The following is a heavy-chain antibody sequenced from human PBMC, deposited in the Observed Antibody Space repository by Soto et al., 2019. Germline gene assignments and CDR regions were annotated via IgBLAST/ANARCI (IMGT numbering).Heavy chain of an antibody. J-gene: IGHJ3*02. CDR2: ISYDGSNK. CDR1: GFTFSSYA. V-gene: IGHV3-30-3*01. CDR3: ARYGIVLVPAARTDDAFDI. D-gene: IGHD2-2*01. Sequence: QVQLVESGGGVVQPGRSLRLSCAASGFTFSSYAMHWVRQAPGKGLEWVAVISYDGSNKYYADSVKGRFTISRDNSKNTLDLQMNSLRAEDTAVYYCARYGIVLVPAARTDDAFDIWGQGTMVTVSS.